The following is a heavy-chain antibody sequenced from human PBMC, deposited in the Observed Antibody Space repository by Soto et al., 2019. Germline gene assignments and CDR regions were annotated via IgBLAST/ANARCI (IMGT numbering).Heavy chain of an antibody. CDR2: INHSGST. CDR1: GGSFSGYY. CDR3: ARGGVGFY. Sequence: SETLSLTCAVYGGSFSGYYWSWIRQPPGKGLEWIGEINHSGSTNYNPSLKSRVTISVDTSKNQFSLKLSSVTAADTAVYYCARGGVGFYWGQGTLVTVSS. V-gene: IGHV4-34*01. D-gene: IGHD1-26*01. J-gene: IGHJ4*02.